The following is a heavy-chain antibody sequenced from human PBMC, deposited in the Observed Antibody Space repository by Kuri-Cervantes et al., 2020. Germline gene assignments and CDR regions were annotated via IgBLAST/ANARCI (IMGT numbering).Heavy chain of an antibody. V-gene: IGHV1-69*13. D-gene: IGHD5-12*01. J-gene: IGHJ4*02. CDR3: ARASPTSRRWLRSEVYYFDY. CDR1: GYTFTGYY. CDR2: IIPIFGTA. Sequence: SVKVSCKASGYTFTGYYMHWVRQAPGQGLEWMGGIIPIFGTANYAQKFQGRVTITADESTSTAYMELSRLRSDDTAVYYCARASPTSRRWLRSEVYYFDYWGQGTLVTVSS.